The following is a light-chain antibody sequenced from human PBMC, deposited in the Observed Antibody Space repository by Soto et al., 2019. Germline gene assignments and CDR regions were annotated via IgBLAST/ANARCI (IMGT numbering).Light chain of an antibody. V-gene: IGKV3D-15*01. CDR2: GAS. J-gene: IGKJ5*01. Sequence: IVLTHSPSTLSASPGERATLSCRASQSVSSNLAWHQQRPGQAPRLLIYGASTRATGVPARFSGGGSGTEFTLTITSLQSEDFAVYWCQQYNNLSLTFGPGTRLEIK. CDR1: QSVSSN. CDR3: QQYNNLSLT.